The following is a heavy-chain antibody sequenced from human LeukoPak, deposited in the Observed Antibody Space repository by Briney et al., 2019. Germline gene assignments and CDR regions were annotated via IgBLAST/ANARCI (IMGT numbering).Heavy chain of an antibody. Sequence: PSETLSLTCTVSGGSISSYYWSWIRQPPGKGLEWIGRIYTSGSTNYNPSLKSRVTISVDTSKNQFSLKLSSVTAADTAVYYCASSSGWHPNWYFDLWGRGTLVTVSS. CDR1: GGSISSYY. V-gene: IGHV4-4*08. CDR3: ASSSGWHPNWYFDL. CDR2: IYTSGST. J-gene: IGHJ2*01. D-gene: IGHD6-19*01.